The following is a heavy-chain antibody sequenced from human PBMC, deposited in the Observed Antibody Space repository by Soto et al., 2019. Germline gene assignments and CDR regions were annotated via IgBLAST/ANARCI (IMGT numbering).Heavy chain of an antibody. CDR1: GGSFSGYY. D-gene: IGHD4-17*01. V-gene: IGHV4-34*01. CDR3: ARGLTTATTVRYFDY. Sequence: QVQLQQWGAGLLTPSETLSLTCAVYGGSFSGYYWSWIRQPPGEGLEWIGEINDSGSTNYNPSLKSRVTISVDMSKNQFSLKLSSVTAADTAAYHCARGLTTATTVRYFDYWGQGALVTVSS. CDR2: INDSGST. J-gene: IGHJ4*02.